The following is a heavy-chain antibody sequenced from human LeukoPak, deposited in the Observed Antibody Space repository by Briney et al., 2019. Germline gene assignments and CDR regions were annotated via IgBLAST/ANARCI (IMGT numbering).Heavy chain of an antibody. J-gene: IGHJ4*02. CDR3: ARGFGAVTTLDY. CDR1: GGSINSYY. D-gene: IGHD4-11*01. Sequence: SEPLSLTCNVSGGSINSYYWSWIRQPAGKGLEWIGRMYTSGSTNYNPSLKSRVTMSVDTSKNQFSLKLSSVTAADTAVYYCARGFGAVTTLDYWGQGTLVTVSS. CDR2: MYTSGST. V-gene: IGHV4-4*07.